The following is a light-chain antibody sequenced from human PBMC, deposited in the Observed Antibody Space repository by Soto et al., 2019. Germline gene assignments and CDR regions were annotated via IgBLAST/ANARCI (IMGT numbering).Light chain of an antibody. Sequence: QAVVTQPPSVSAAPGQKVTISCSGSSSNIGNNYVSWYQQIPGTAPKLLIYDNDERPSGIPDRFSGSKSGTSATLGITGLQTGDEADYYCGTWDSSLSAEVFGGGTQLTVL. V-gene: IGLV1-51*01. CDR1: SSNIGNNY. CDR2: DND. CDR3: GTWDSSLSAEV. J-gene: IGLJ3*02.